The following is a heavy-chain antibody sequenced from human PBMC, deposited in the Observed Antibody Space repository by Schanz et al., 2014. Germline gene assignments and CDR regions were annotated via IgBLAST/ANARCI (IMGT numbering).Heavy chain of an antibody. Sequence: QVQLVQSGAEVKKPGASVKVSCKASGYTFTSYSMHWVRQAPGQGLEWLGIINPSGVSTSSAQEFQGRVTMTRDTSTSTLQMELSSLRSEDTAVYYCARGGAYRSPSPVFYFDYWGQGTLVTVSS. J-gene: IGHJ4*02. CDR3: ARGGAYRSPSPVFYFDY. V-gene: IGHV1-46*01. D-gene: IGHD6-6*01. CDR1: GYTFTSYS. CDR2: INPSGVST.